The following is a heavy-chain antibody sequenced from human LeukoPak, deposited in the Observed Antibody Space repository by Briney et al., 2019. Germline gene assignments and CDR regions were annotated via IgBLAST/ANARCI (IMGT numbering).Heavy chain of an antibody. D-gene: IGHD2-2*01. V-gene: IGHV3-23*01. CDR3: AKGSVVVPAALFDY. Sequence: GGSLRLSCAASGFTFSSYAMSWVRQAPGKGLEWVSAISGSGGSTYYADSVKGRFTIPRDNSKNTLYLQMNSLRAEDTAVYYCAKGSVVVPAALFDYWGQGTLVTVSS. J-gene: IGHJ4*02. CDR1: GFTFSSYA. CDR2: ISGSGGST.